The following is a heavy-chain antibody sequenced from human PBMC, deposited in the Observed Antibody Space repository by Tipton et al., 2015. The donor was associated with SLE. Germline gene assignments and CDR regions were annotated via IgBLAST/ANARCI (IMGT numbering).Heavy chain of an antibody. CDR2: ISASGKTK. CDR1: GFTFNNYA. CDR3: ATELLDVFDY. D-gene: IGHD2-21*02. Sequence: GSLRLSCAASGFTFNNYAMTWVRQAPGKGLEWVSAISASGKTKYYADSVKGRFTISRDSSKNTLYLQMNSLRAEDTAVYYCATELLDVFDYWGQGTLVTVSS. J-gene: IGHJ4*02. V-gene: IGHV3-23*01.